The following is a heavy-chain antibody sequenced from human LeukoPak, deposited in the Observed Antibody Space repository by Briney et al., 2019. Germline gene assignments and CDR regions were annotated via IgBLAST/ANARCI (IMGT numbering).Heavy chain of an antibody. CDR2: IYYSGST. Sequence: SETLSLTCTVSGGSISSSSYYWGWIRQPPGKGLEWIGSIYYSGSTYYNPSLKSRVTISVDTSKNQFSPKLSSVTAADTAVYYCARQTDIVVVPAAPIDYWGQGTLVTVSS. J-gene: IGHJ4*02. V-gene: IGHV4-39*01. D-gene: IGHD2-2*01. CDR1: GGSISSSSYY. CDR3: ARQTDIVVVPAAPIDY.